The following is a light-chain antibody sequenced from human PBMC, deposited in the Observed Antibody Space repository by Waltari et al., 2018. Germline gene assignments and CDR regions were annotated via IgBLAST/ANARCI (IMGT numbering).Light chain of an antibody. CDR2: WAS. V-gene: IGKV4-1*01. CDR1: QSVLYSSNNKKY. J-gene: IGKJ4*01. Sequence: DIVMTQSADSLAVSLGERATINCKSSQSVLYSSNNKKYLAWYQQKPGQPPKLLIYWASTRESGVPDRFTGSGSGTDFTLTISSLQAEDVAVYYCQQYYSIPLTFGGGTTVEIK. CDR3: QQYYSIPLT.